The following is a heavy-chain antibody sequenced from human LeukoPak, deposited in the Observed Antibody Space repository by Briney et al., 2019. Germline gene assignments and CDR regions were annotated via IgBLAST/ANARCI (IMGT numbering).Heavy chain of an antibody. V-gene: IGHV3-21*01. CDR2: ITSGSSYI. CDR3: ARKPPVDTRMVDY. CDR1: GFTFSTYS. D-gene: IGHD5-18*01. J-gene: IGHJ4*02. Sequence: GSLRLSCAASGFTFSTYSMNWVRQAPGKGLVWVSSITSGSSYIYYADSVKGRFTISRDNAKNSLYLQMNSLRAEDTAVYYCARKPPVDTRMVDYWGQGTLVTVSS.